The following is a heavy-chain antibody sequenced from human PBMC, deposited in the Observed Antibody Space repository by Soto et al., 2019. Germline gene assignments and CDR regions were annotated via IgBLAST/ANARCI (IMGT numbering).Heavy chain of an antibody. V-gene: IGHV2-5*01. CDR2: IYWSDSK. CDR1: GFSLTTDGEG. CDR3: IHRRRDAGPNGDY. J-gene: IGHJ4*02. D-gene: IGHD3-16*01. Sequence: QITLKESGPTLVTPTQTLTLTCSFSGFSLTTDGEGVGWVRQPPGKALEWLALIYWSDSKRYSPSLKNRLTVTKDDSKNQVLLTMTNMDPVDTATYYCIHRRRDAGPNGDYWGQGTLVTVS.